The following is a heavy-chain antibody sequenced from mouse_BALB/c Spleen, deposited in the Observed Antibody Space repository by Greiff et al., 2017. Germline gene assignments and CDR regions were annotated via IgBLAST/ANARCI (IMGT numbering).Heavy chain of an antibody. V-gene: IGHV1-15*01. CDR1: GYTFTDYE. J-gene: IGHJ4*01. CDR2: IDPETGGT. D-gene: IGHD2-2*01. CDR3: TRWLPPDYAMDY. Sequence: QVQLKQSGAELVRPGASVTLSCKASGYTFTDYEMHWVKQTPVHGLEWIGAIDPETGGTAYNQKFKGKATLTADKSSSTAYMELRSLTSEDSAVYYCTRWLPPDYAMDYWGQGTSVTVSS.